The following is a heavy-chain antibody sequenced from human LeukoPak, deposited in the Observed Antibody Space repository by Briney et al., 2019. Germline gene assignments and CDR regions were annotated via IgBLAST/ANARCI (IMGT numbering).Heavy chain of an antibody. J-gene: IGHJ4*02. CDR3: ASDSKGALGY. V-gene: IGHV4-39*07. Sequence: SETLSLTCTVSGGPISSSSYYWGWIRQPPGKGLEWIGSIYYSGSTYYNPSLKSRVTISVDTSKNQFSLKLSSVTAADTAVYYCASDSKGALGYWGQGTLVTVSS. CDR1: GGPISSSSYY. D-gene: IGHD3-16*01. CDR2: IYYSGST.